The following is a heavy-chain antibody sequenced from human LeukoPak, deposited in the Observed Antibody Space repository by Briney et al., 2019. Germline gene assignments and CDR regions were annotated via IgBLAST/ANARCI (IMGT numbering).Heavy chain of an antibody. D-gene: IGHD5-12*01. CDR3: ARNSGYDPGYFDY. Sequence: GGSLRLSCAASGFTFSSYWMSWVRQAPGKGLEWVANIKQDGSEKYYVDSVKGRFTISRDNAKNSLYLQVNSLRAEDTAVYYCARNSGYDPGYFDYWGQGTLVTVSS. CDR2: IKQDGSEK. V-gene: IGHV3-7*01. J-gene: IGHJ4*02. CDR1: GFTFSSYW.